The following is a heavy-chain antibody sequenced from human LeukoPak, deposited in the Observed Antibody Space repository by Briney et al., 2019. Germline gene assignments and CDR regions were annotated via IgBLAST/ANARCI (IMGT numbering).Heavy chain of an antibody. Sequence: GGSLRLSGAASGFTFDDYTRHWVRQAPGKGLKWVSLISWDGGSTYYADSVKGRFTISRDNSKNSLYLQMNSLRTEDTALYYCATSGSYSGGYWGQGTLVTVSS. D-gene: IGHD1-26*01. CDR3: ATSGSYSGGY. CDR1: GFTFDDYT. J-gene: IGHJ4*02. CDR2: ISWDGGST. V-gene: IGHV3-43*01.